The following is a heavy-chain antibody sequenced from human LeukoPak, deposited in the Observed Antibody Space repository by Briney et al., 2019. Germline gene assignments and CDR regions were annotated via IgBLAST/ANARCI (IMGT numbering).Heavy chain of an antibody. D-gene: IGHD3-9*01. CDR2: IYTSGST. Sequence: SETLSLTCTVSGGSISSYYWSWIRQPAGKGLEWIGRIYTSGSTNYNPSLKSRVTISVDTSKNQFSLKLSSVTAADTAVYYCARHPLYDILTGYYSDAFDIWGQGTMVTISS. V-gene: IGHV4-4*07. CDR3: ARHPLYDILTGYYSDAFDI. CDR1: GGSISSYY. J-gene: IGHJ3*02.